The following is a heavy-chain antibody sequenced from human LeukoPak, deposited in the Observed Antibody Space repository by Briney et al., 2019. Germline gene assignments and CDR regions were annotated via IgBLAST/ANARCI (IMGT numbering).Heavy chain of an antibody. D-gene: IGHD3-22*01. J-gene: IGHJ6*02. V-gene: IGHV4-30-4*01. CDR1: GGSISSGDYY. Sequence: PSETLSLTCTVSGGSISSGDYYWSWIRQPPGKGLEWIGYIYYSGSTYYNPSLKSRVTISVDTSKNQFSLKLSSVTAADTAVYYCARDLALYYYDSSGSGYYYGMDVWGQGTTVTVS. CDR3: ARDLALYYYDSSGSGYYYGMDV. CDR2: IYYSGST.